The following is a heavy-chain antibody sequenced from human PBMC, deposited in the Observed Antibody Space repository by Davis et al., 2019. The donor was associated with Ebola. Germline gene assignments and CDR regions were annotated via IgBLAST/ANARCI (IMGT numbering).Heavy chain of an antibody. CDR1: GGSFSGYY. J-gene: IGHJ6*02. Sequence: MPSETLSLTCAVYGGSFSGYYWSWIRQPPGKGLEWIGEINHNGSSNYNPSLKSRVTISVDTSKNQFSLKLSSVTAADTAVYYCARGRKGYYYYGMDVWGQGTTVTVSS. CDR2: INHNGSS. V-gene: IGHV4-34*01. CDR3: ARGRKGYYYYGMDV.